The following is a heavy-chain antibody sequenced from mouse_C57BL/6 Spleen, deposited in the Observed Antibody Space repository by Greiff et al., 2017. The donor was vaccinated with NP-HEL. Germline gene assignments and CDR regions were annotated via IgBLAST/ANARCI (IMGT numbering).Heavy chain of an antibody. Sequence: QVQLQQPGAELVKPGASVKMSCKASGYTFTSYWITWVKQRPGQGLEWIGDIYPGSGSTNYNEKFKGKATLTVDTSSSTAYMQLSSLTSEDSAVYYCARYYYDYDWYCDVWGTGTTVTVSS. J-gene: IGHJ1*03. CDR3: ARYYYDYDWYCDV. D-gene: IGHD2-4*01. CDR2: IYPGSGST. V-gene: IGHV1-55*01. CDR1: GYTFTSYW.